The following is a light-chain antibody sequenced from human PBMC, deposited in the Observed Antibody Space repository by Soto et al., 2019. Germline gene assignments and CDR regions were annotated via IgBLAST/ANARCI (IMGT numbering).Light chain of an antibody. Sequence: DIQMTQSPSSVSASVGDRVTITCRASQGISSWLAWYQQKPGKAPKLLIYDASNRATGTPARFSGSGSGTDFTLTISSLEPEDFAVYYCQQRSNWLFTFGPGTKVDIK. CDR1: QGISSW. V-gene: IGKV1-12*01. CDR2: DAS. J-gene: IGKJ3*01. CDR3: QQRSNWLFT.